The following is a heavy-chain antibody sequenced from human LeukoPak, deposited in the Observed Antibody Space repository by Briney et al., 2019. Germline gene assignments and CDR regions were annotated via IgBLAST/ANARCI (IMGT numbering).Heavy chain of an antibody. V-gene: IGHV3-49*04. Sequence: PGGSLRLSCTASGFTFGDYAMSWVRQAPGKGLEWVGFIRSKAYGGTTEYAASVKGSFTISRDDSKSIAYLQMNSLKTEDTAVFYCTREMGYEPDDAFDIWGQGTMVTVSS. CDR3: TREMGYEPDDAFDI. D-gene: IGHD2-8*01. CDR2: IRSKAYGGTT. J-gene: IGHJ3*02. CDR1: GFTFGDYA.